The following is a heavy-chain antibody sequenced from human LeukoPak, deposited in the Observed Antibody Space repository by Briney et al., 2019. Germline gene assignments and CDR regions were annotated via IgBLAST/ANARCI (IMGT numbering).Heavy chain of an antibody. Sequence: SETLSLTCTVSGGSISSSSYYWGWIRQPPGKGLEWIGSIYYSGSTYYNPSLKSRVTISVDTSKNQFSLKLSSVTAADTAVYYCARDQRYYDSSGYLIWGQGTMVTVSS. V-gene: IGHV4-39*07. J-gene: IGHJ3*02. CDR3: ARDQRYYDSSGYLI. CDR1: GGSISSSSYY. CDR2: IYYSGST. D-gene: IGHD3-22*01.